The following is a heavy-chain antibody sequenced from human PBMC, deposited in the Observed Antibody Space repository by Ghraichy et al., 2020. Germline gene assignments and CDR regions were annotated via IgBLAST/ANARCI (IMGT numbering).Heavy chain of an antibody. Sequence: SETLSLTCTVSGGSISSSSYYWGWIRQPPGKGLEWIGSIYYSGSTYYNPSLKSRVTISVDTSKNQFSLKLSSVTAADTAVYYCARQWGRLRGVIRLLGWFDPWGQGTLVTVSS. CDR1: GGSISSSSYY. V-gene: IGHV4-39*01. J-gene: IGHJ5*02. D-gene: IGHD3-10*01. CDR2: IYYSGST. CDR3: ARQWGRLRGVIRLLGWFDP.